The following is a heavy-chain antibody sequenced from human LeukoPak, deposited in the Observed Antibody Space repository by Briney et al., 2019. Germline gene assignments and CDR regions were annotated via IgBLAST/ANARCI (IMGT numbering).Heavy chain of an antibody. Sequence: GGSLRLSCAASGFTFSNAWMTWVRQAPGKGLEWVANIKQDGTEKNYVDSVKGRFTISRDNAKKSLYLQMNSLRVEDTALYYCTRDSAAAGDYWGQGTQVTVSS. V-gene: IGHV3-7*01. CDR1: GFTFSNAW. J-gene: IGHJ4*02. CDR2: IKQDGTEK. D-gene: IGHD6-13*01. CDR3: TRDSAAAGDY.